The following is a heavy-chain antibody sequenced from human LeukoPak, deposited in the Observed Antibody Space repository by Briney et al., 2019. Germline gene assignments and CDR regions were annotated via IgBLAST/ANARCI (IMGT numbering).Heavy chain of an antibody. J-gene: IGHJ4*02. CDR2: IYYSGST. CDR1: GGSINSSYYY. Sequence: SETLSLTCTVSGGSINSSYYYWGWIRQSPGKGLEWIGSIYYSGSTYYNPSLKSRVTISVDTSKNQFSLNLSSVTAADTAVYYCARAGGSGLIDYWGQGTLATVSS. V-gene: IGHV4-39*01. D-gene: IGHD6-19*01. CDR3: ARAGGSGLIDY.